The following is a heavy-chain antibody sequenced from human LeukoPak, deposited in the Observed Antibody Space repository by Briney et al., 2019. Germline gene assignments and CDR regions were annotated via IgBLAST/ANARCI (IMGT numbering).Heavy chain of an antibody. CDR2: IWYDGSNK. D-gene: IGHD6-6*01. CDR3: AREALEYSSSPTDY. CDR1: GFTFSSYG. Sequence: GGSLRLSCAASGFTFSSYGLHWVRQAPGKGLEWVAVIWYDGSNKYYADSVKGRVTISRDNSKKTLYLQMNSLRAEDTAVYYCAREALEYSSSPTDYWGQGTLVTVSS. J-gene: IGHJ4*02. V-gene: IGHV3-33*01.